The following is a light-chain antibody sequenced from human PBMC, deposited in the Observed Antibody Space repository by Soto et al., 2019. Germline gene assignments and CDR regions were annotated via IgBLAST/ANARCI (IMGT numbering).Light chain of an antibody. CDR1: NSNIGAGFG. CDR3: QSFDINVLALI. Sequence: QPVLTQPPSVSGAPGQRVTISCTGSNSNIGAGFGVQWYQQFPRTAPRLLLYSNTNRPSGVPARFSASRSGTSASLAITGVRAEDEADYYCQSFDINVLALIFGVGTKLTVL. J-gene: IGLJ2*01. CDR2: SNT. V-gene: IGLV1-40*01.